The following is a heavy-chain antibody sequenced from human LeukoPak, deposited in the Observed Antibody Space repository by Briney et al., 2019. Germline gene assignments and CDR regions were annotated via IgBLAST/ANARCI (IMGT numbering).Heavy chain of an antibody. CDR1: GFTFSSYA. D-gene: IGHD2-2*01. Sequence: PGRSLRLSCAASGFTFSSYAMHWVRQAPGKGLEWVALISYDGSNKYYADSVKGRFTISRDNSKNTLFLQMNGLRAEDTAVYYCARDIVKVPDTLHGVYYYYGMDVWGQGTTVTVSS. CDR2: ISYDGSNK. CDR3: ARDIVKVPDTLHGVYYYYGMDV. J-gene: IGHJ6*02. V-gene: IGHV3-30*04.